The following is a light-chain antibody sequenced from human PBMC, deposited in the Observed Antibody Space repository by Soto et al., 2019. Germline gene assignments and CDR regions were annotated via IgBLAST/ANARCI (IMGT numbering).Light chain of an antibody. CDR3: CSYVGSSILM. CDR1: SSDVGSYNL. CDR2: EVN. V-gene: IGLV2-23*02. J-gene: IGLJ3*02. Sequence: QSAPTQPASVSGSPGQSITISCTGTSSDVGSYNLVSWYQQLPGKAPKLIIYEVNERPSGISDRFSGSKSGNTASLTISGLQGEDEADYYCCSYVGSSILMFGGGTKLTVL.